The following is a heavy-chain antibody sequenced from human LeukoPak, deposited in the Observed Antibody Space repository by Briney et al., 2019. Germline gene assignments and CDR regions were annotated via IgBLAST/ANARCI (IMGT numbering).Heavy chain of an antibody. CDR2: IRKDSSEL. V-gene: IGHV3-21*01. Sequence: GGSLRLSCVASGFTFSDCSLNWVRQAPGKGLEWPSSIRKDSSELFYADSVRGRFTISRDNAKNSLYLQMNSLRVEDTAVYYCAKDLQQLEAFDSWGQGTLVTVSS. D-gene: IGHD1-1*01. CDR3: AKDLQQLEAFDS. J-gene: IGHJ4*02. CDR1: GFTFSDCS.